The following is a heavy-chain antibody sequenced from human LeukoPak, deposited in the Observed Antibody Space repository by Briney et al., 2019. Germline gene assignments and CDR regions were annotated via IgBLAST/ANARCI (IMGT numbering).Heavy chain of an antibody. CDR1: GGSITSGYS. D-gene: IGHD3-10*01. J-gene: IGHJ4*02. CDR2: IYFRGSS. V-gene: IGHV4-39*01. Sequence: SETLSLTCSVSGGSITSGYSCDWIRQPPGMGLEWIANIYFRGSSSYNPSLKSRITMSVDPSQNQYSLKLNPVTATDTAVYFCARRLHGSGNFDYWGQGILVTVSS. CDR3: ARRLHGSGNFDY.